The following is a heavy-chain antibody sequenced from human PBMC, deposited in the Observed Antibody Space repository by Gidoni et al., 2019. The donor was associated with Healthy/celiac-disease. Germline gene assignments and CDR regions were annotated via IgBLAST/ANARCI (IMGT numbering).Heavy chain of an antibody. CDR2: MSAYNGNK. D-gene: IGHD2-21*02. Sequence: QVQLVQSGAEVKKPGASVKVSCKASVYTFTSYGISWVRQAPVQGLEWMGWMSAYNGNKNYAQTLQGRVTMTTATSTSTAYMGLRSLRSDDTAVYYCARDRLAYCGGDCYCDYWGQGTLVTVSS. J-gene: IGHJ4*02. CDR3: ARDRLAYCGGDCYCDY. CDR1: VYTFTSYG. V-gene: IGHV1-18*04.